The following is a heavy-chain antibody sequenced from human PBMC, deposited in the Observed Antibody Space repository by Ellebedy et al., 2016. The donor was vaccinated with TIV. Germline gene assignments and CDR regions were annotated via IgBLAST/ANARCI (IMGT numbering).Heavy chain of an antibody. V-gene: IGHV3-7*03. J-gene: IGHJ4*02. CDR2: IKQDESYK. Sequence: PGGSLRLSCVGSGFTFSNYSMVWVRQAPGKGLEWVANIKQDESYKFYLDSVRGRFTISRDNARNSMYLQMTSLRAEDTAVYYCAREGDIAVAGTGFDYWGQGTLVTVSS. CDR1: GFTFSNYS. CDR3: AREGDIAVAGTGFDY. D-gene: IGHD6-19*01.